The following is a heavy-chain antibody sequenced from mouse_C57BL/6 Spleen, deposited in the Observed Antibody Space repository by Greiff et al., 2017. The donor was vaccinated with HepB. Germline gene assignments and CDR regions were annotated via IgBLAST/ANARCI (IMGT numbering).Heavy chain of an antibody. CDR3: ARDRVYYDYDYAMDY. Sequence: EVKLVESGGGLVKPGGSLKLSCAASGFTFSSYAMSWVRQTPEKRLEWVATISDGGSYTYYPDNVKGRFTISRDNAKNNLYLQMSHLKSEDTAVYYCARDRVYYDYDYAMDYWGQGTSVTVSS. V-gene: IGHV5-4*01. CDR2: ISDGGSYT. D-gene: IGHD2-4*01. CDR1: GFTFSSYA. J-gene: IGHJ4*01.